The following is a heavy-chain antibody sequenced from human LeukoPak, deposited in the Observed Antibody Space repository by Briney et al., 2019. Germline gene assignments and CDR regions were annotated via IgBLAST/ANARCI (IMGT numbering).Heavy chain of an antibody. CDR3: ARDHGYGFSSSSDY. V-gene: IGHV3-20*04. D-gene: IGHD6-13*01. Sequence: PGGSLRLSCTAFGFNFGDNTMSWVRQAPGKGLEWVSGINWNGGSTGYADSVKGRFTISRDNAKNSLYLQMNSLRAEDTALYYCARDHGYGFSSSSDYWGQGTLVTVSS. J-gene: IGHJ4*02. CDR1: GFNFGDNT. CDR2: INWNGGST.